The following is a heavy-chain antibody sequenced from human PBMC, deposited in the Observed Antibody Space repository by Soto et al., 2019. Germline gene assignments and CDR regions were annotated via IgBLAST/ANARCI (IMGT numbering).Heavy chain of an antibody. D-gene: IGHD6-19*01. CDR1: GGTFSSYA. J-gene: IGHJ5*02. Sequence: SVKVSCKASGGTFSSYAISWVRQAPGQGLEWMGGIIPIFGTANYAQKFQGRVTITADKSTSTAYMELSSLRSEDTAVYYCARVEPWLVHWFDPWGQGTLVTVSS. CDR2: IIPIFGTA. V-gene: IGHV1-69*06. CDR3: ARVEPWLVHWFDP.